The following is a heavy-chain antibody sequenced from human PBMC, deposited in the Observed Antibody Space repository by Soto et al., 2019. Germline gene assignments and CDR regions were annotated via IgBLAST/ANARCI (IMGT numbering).Heavy chain of an antibody. CDR2: INPSGGST. CDR1: GYTFTSYY. Sequence: ASVKVSCKASGYTFTSYYMHWERQAPGQGLEWMGIINPSGGSTSYAQKFQGRVTMTRDTSTSTVYMELSSLRSEDTAVYYCARQQLNYYYGMDVWGQGTTVTVSS. J-gene: IGHJ6*02. CDR3: ARQQLNYYYGMDV. V-gene: IGHV1-46*01. D-gene: IGHD6-13*01.